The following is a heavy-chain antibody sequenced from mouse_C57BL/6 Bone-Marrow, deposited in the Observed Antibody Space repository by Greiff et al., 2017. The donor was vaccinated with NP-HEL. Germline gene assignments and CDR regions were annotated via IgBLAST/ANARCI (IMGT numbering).Heavy chain of an antibody. D-gene: IGHD3-2*02. CDR1: GYTFTSYW. CDR2: INPNNGGT. Sequence: QVQLQQPGTELVKPGASVKLSCTASGYTFTSYWMHWLKQRPGQGLEWIGNINPNNGGTNDNAKFKNKATLTVDKSSSTAYMQLSSLTSEDSAVYSCSSDSGYAFDYWGQGTTLTVSS. J-gene: IGHJ2*01. V-gene: IGHV1-53*01. CDR3: SSDSGYAFDY.